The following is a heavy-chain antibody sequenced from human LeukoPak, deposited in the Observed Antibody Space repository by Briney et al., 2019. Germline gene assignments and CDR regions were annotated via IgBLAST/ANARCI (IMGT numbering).Heavy chain of an antibody. CDR2: LHHDGRI. D-gene: IGHD1-14*01. CDR3: ARNPEIAAFED. CDR1: GYSISSRNW. V-gene: IGHV4-28*05. J-gene: IGHJ4*02. Sequence: SDTLSLTCAVSGYSISSRNWWGWVRQPPGKGLEWIGYLHHDGRIHYNPSLKSRVSMSLDTSKNQFSLKVTSVTAVDTDVYYCARNPEIAAFEDWGQGTLVTVSS.